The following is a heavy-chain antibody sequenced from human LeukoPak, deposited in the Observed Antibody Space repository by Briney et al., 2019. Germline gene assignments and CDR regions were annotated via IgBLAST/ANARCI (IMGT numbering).Heavy chain of an antibody. V-gene: IGHV4-59*08. Sequence: SETLSLTCTVSGDSISYYYWSWIRQPPGKGLEWIGYIYYSGSTNYNPSLKSRVTISVDTSKNQFSLKLSSVTAADTAVYYCARLPLAAAGRGYYYYYGMDVWGQGTTVTVSS. D-gene: IGHD6-13*01. CDR2: IYYSGST. CDR1: GDSISYYY. J-gene: IGHJ6*02. CDR3: ARLPLAAAGRGYYYYYGMDV.